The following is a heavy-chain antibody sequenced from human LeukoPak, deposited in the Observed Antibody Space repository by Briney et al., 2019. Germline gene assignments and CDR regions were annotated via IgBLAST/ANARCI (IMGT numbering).Heavy chain of an antibody. V-gene: IGHV3-30*18. D-gene: IGHD3-9*01. CDR1: GFTFSSYG. CDR3: AKDRSTSNILTGYQDK. CDR2: ISYDGGNT. J-gene: IGHJ4*02. Sequence: PGRSLRLSCAASGFTFSSYGMHWVRQAPGKGLEWLAVISYDGGNTHYADPVKGRFTISRDNSKNTLYLQMNSLRAEDTAVYYCAKDRSTSNILTGYQDKWGRGTLVTVSS.